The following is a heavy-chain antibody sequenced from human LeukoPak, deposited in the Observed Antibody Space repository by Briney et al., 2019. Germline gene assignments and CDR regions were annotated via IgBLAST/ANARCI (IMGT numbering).Heavy chain of an antibody. Sequence: PGRSLRLSCAASGFTFSSYAMPWVRQAPGKGLEWVAVISYDGSNKYYADSVKGRFTISRDNSKNTLYLQMNSLRAEDTAVYYCARGSGSGRDRLGIYFDYWGQGTLVTVSS. CDR2: ISYDGSNK. J-gene: IGHJ4*02. CDR3: ARGSGSGRDRLGIYFDY. D-gene: IGHD1-26*01. CDR1: GFTFSSYA. V-gene: IGHV3-30-3*01.